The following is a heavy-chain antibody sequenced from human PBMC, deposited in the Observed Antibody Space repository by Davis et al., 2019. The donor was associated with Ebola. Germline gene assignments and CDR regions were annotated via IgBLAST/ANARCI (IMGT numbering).Heavy chain of an antibody. CDR2: ISGSGIST. V-gene: IGHV3-23*01. D-gene: IGHD1-14*01. Sequence: PGGSLRLSCAASGFTFSSYAMSWVRQAPGKGLEWVSAISGSGISTYYADSVKGRFTISRDNSKNTLYLQMNSLRDEDTAVYYCARDRNWAFDYWGQGTLVTVSS. CDR1: GFTFSSYA. CDR3: ARDRNWAFDY. J-gene: IGHJ4*02.